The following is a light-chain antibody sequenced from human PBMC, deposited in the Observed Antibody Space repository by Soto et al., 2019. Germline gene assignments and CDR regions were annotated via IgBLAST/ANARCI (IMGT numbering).Light chain of an antibody. CDR1: SSDVGSYNL. V-gene: IGLV2-23*01. Sequence: QSVLHQPASVSGSPGQSITISCTGTSSDVGSYNLVSWYQQHPGKAPKLMIYAGSKRPSGVSNRFSGSKSGNTASLTISGLQAEDEAYYYCCSYAGSSTVVFGGGSKLTVL. CDR3: CSYAGSSTVV. CDR2: AGS. J-gene: IGLJ2*01.